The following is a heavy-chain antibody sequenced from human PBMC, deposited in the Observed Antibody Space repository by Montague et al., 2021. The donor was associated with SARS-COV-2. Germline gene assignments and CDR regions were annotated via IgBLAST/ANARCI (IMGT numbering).Heavy chain of an antibody. CDR1: GDSINNYY. CDR2: TFYSGRT. J-gene: IGHJ3*01. Sequence: SETLSLTCTVSGDSINNYYWSWIRQPPGKGLEWIGNTFYSGRTMYNPSLKSRVTISVDTSKNQFSLNLSSVTAADPAVYFCARLSGYNPFDAFDLWGPGTMVTVSS. CDR3: ARLSGYNPFDAFDL. D-gene: IGHD5-24*01. V-gene: IGHV4-59*01.